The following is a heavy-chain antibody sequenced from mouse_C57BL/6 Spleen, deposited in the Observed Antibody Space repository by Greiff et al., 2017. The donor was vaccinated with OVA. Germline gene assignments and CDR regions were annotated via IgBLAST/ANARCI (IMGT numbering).Heavy chain of an antibody. CDR2: INSDGSST. D-gene: IGHD2-4*01. J-gene: IGHJ4*01. Sequence: VQLVQSEGGLVQPGSSMKLSCTASGFTFSDYYMAWVRQVPEQGLEWVANINSDGSSTYYLDSLKDRFIFTRDETKNMLYLQMCSLKSEDTATYYGVRESVYYDDEGYYAMDYWGQGTTLTVSS. V-gene: IGHV5-16*01. CDR3: VRESVYYDDEGYYAMDY. CDR1: GFTFSDYY.